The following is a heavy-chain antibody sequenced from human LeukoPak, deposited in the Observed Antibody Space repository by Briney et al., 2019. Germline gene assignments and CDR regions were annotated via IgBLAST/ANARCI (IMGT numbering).Heavy chain of an antibody. CDR2: IIPTFDVA. Sequence: SVKVSRKASGDNFSSYVITWVRQAPGQGLEWMGRIIPTFDVANFAQVFKGRVTITADKSTNTAHLELSSLRSEDTAVYYCAREGVYSPDPSSYHRHAFDVWGKGTVVIVSS. D-gene: IGHD3-16*02. V-gene: IGHV1-69*04. J-gene: IGHJ3*01. CDR3: AREGVYSPDPSSYHRHAFDV. CDR1: GDNFSSYV.